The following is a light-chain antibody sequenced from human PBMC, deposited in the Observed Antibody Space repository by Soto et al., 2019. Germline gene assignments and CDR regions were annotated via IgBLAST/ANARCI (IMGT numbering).Light chain of an antibody. CDR1: QRLLQSNVFNY. Sequence: DIVMTQTLLSLPVTPGEPASISCRSSQRLLQSNVFNYVDWYLQRPGQSPQLLIYLGSRLASGVSDRFSGSGSGADFTMKINRVEAEDGGVYYCLQALKTTWTLGQGIKVDI. CDR3: LQALKTTWT. J-gene: IGKJ1*01. CDR2: LGS. V-gene: IGKV2-28*01.